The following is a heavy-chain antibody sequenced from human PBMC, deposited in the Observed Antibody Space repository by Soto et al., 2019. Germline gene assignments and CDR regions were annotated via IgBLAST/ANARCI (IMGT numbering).Heavy chain of an antibody. J-gene: IGHJ5*02. V-gene: IGHV1-2*04. CDR3: ATAGGGNDTEGWFDP. Sequence: ASVKVSCKASGYTFTGYYMHWVRQAPGQGLEWMGWINPNSGGTNYAQKFQGWVTMTRDTSISTAYMELSRLRSDDTAVYYCATAGGGNDTEGWFDPWGQGTLVTVSS. D-gene: IGHD3-16*01. CDR1: GYTFTGYY. CDR2: INPNSGGT.